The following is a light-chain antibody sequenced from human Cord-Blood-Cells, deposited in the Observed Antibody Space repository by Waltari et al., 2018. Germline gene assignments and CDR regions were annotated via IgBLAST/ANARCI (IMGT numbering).Light chain of an antibody. V-gene: IGKV1-39*01. CDR2: AAS. Sequence: DIQMTQTPSSLSASVGDRVTITCRASQSISSYLNWYQQKPGKAPKLLIYAASSLQSGVPSRFSGSGSGTDFTLTISSLPPEDFATYDCQQSYSTPWTFGQGTKVEIK. CDR1: QSISSY. CDR3: QQSYSTPWT. J-gene: IGKJ1*01.